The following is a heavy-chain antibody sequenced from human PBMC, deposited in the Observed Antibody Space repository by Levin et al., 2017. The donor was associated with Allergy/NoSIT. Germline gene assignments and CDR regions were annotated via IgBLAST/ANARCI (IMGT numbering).Heavy chain of an antibody. Sequence: ASVKVSCKASGYTFTSYGISWVRQAPGQGLEWMGWISAYNGNTNYAQKLQGRVTMTTDTSTSTAYMELRSLRSDDTAVYYCAKGRGIVVDDPFDYWGQGTLVTVSS. D-gene: IGHD3-22*01. V-gene: IGHV1-18*01. J-gene: IGHJ4*02. CDR1: GYTFTSYG. CDR3: AKGRGIVVDDPFDY. CDR2: ISAYNGNT.